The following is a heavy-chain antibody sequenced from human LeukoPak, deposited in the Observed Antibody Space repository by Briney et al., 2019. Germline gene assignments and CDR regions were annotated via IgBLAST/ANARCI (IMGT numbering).Heavy chain of an antibody. Sequence: PGGSLRLSCAASGFTFSSYAMHWVRQAPGKGLEWVAVISYDGSNKYYADSVKGRFTISRDNSKNTLYLQMNSLRAEDTAVYYCARDRGRSSSFDYWGQGTQVTVSS. J-gene: IGHJ4*02. V-gene: IGHV3-30-3*01. CDR2: ISYDGSNK. D-gene: IGHD2-2*01. CDR1: GFTFSSYA. CDR3: ARDRGRSSSFDY.